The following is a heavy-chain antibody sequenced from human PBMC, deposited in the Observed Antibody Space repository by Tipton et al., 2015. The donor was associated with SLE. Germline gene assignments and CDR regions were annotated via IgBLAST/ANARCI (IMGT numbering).Heavy chain of an antibody. Sequence: SLRLSCAASGFTFSSYSMNWVRQAPGKGLEWVSSISSSSSYIYYADSVKGRSTISRDNAKNSLYLQMNSLRAEDTAVYYCARQGHHAFDIWGQGTMVTVSS. V-gene: IGHV3-21*01. CDR1: GFTFSSYS. J-gene: IGHJ3*02. CDR3: ARQGHHAFDI. CDR2: ISSSSSYI.